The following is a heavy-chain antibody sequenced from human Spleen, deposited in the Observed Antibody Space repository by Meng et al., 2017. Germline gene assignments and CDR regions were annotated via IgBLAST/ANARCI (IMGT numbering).Heavy chain of an antibody. D-gene: IGHD3-9*01. J-gene: IGHJ4*02. Sequence: GESLKISCAASGFTFSNFEITWARQAPGKGLEWVGFIRSKAYGGTTEYAASVKGRFTISRDDSKSIAYLQMNSLKTEDTAVYYCTRANYDILTGYSDYWGQGTLVTVSS. CDR3: TRANYDILTGYSDY. CDR1: GFTFSNFE. V-gene: IGHV3-49*04. CDR2: IRSKAYGGTT.